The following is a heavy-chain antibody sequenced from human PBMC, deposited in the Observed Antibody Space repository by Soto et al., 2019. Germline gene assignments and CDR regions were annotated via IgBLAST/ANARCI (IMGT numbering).Heavy chain of an antibody. D-gene: IGHD6-19*01. CDR2: IYTSGST. V-gene: IGHV4-4*07. CDR1: GGSISSYY. J-gene: IGHJ5*02. Sequence: TSETLSLTCTVSGGSISSYYWTWIRQPAGKGLEWIGRIYTSGSTNYNPSLKSRVTMSVDTSKNQFSLKLSFVTAADTAVYYCARVGMVGTVLGSWFDPWGQGSLVTVSS. CDR3: ARVGMVGTVLGSWFDP.